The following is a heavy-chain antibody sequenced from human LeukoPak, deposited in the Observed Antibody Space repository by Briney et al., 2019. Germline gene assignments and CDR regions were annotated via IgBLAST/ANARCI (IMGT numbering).Heavy chain of an antibody. CDR1: GFTFSSYW. J-gene: IGHJ5*02. CDR3: ARPTKEGSSWYWWFDP. CDR2: TNDGSST. D-gene: IGHD6-13*01. V-gene: IGHV3-74*01. Sequence: GGSLRLSCAASGFTFSSYWMHWVRQAPGKGLVWVSRTNDGSSTSYADSVKGRFTISRDNAKNTLYLQMNSLRAEDTAVYYCARPTKEGSSWYWWFDPWGQGTLVTVSS.